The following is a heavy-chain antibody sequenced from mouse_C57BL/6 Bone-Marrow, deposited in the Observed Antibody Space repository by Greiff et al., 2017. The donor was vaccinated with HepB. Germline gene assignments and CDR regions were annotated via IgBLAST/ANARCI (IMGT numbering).Heavy chain of an antibody. CDR3: ARPYYGSSPYYAMDY. V-gene: IGHV1-55*01. J-gene: IGHJ4*01. D-gene: IGHD1-1*01. CDR1: GYTFTSYW. CDR2: IYPGSGST. Sequence: QVHVKQPGAELVKPGASVKMSCKASGYTFTSYWITWVKQRPGQGLEWIGDIYPGSGSTNYNEKFKSKATLTVDTSSSTAYMQLSSLTSEDSAVYYCARPYYGSSPYYAMDYWGQGTSVTVSS.